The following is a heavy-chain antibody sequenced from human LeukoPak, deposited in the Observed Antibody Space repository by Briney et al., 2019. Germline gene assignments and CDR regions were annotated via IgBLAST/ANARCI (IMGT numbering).Heavy chain of an antibody. D-gene: IGHD3-9*01. J-gene: IGHJ5*02. CDR3: ARAPYDILTGYSLNWFDP. CDR2: INPSGGST. V-gene: IGHV1-46*01. CDR1: RYTFTSYY. Sequence: ASVKVSCKASRYTFTSYYMHWVRQAPGQGLEWMGIINPSGGSTSYAQKFQGRITITRDTSAYTAYMELRSLSSADTAVYFCARAPYDILTGYSLNWFDPWGQGPLVTVSS.